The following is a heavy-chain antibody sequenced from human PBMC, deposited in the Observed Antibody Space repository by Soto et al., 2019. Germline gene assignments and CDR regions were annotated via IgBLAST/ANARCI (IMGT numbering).Heavy chain of an antibody. V-gene: IGHV4-59*01. CDR1: GGSISSYY. D-gene: IGHD1-7*01. Sequence: SETLSLTCAVSGGSISSYYWSWIRQPPGKGLEWIGYIYYRGSTNYNPSLESRVTISVDTSKNQFSLKLSSVTAADTAVYYRARVNSNYFDPWGQGTLVTV. J-gene: IGHJ5*02. CDR2: IYYRGST. CDR3: ARVNSNYFDP.